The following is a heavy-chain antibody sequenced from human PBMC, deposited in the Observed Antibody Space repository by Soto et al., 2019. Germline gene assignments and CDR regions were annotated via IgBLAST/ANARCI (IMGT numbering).Heavy chain of an antibody. CDR2: IYYSGST. Sequence: PSETLSLTCTVSGGSISSYYWSWIRQPPGKGLEWIGYIYYSGSTNYNPSLKSRVTISVDTSKNQFSLKLSSVTAADTAVYYCASLNYDFWSGYRYYFDYWGQGTLVTVSS. CDR1: GGSISSYY. J-gene: IGHJ4*02. CDR3: ASLNYDFWSGYRYYFDY. D-gene: IGHD3-3*01. V-gene: IGHV4-59*08.